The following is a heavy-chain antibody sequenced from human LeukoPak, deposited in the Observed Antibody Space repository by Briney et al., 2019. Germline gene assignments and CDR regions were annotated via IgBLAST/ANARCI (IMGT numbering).Heavy chain of an antibody. CDR3: AGEYSSGNNFGY. D-gene: IGHD6-19*01. CDR2: IYYSGST. CDR1: GGSISSGGYY. V-gene: IGHV4-39*02. Sequence: SETLSLTCTVSGGSISSGGYYWSWIRQPPGKGLEWIASIYYSGSTYYNPSLKSRVTISADTSKNQFSLKLSSVTAADTAVYYCAGEYSSGNNFGYWGQGTLVTVSS. J-gene: IGHJ4*02.